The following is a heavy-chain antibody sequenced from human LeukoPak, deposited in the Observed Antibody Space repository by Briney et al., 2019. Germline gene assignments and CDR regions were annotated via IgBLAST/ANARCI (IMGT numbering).Heavy chain of an antibody. CDR3: ARETSSYYYGSGSRTYYYYGMDV. CDR2: ISYDGSNK. Sequence: GGSLRLSCAASGFTFSSYAMHWVRQAPGKGLERVAVISYDGSNKYYADSVKGRFTISRDNSKNTLYLQMNSLRAEDTAVYYCARETSSYYYGSGSRTYYYYGMDVWGQGTTVTVSS. J-gene: IGHJ6*02. D-gene: IGHD3-10*01. CDR1: GFTFSSYA. V-gene: IGHV3-30*04.